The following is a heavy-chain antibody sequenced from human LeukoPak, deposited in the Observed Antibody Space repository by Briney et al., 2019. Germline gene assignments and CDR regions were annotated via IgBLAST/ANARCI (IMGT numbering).Heavy chain of an antibody. CDR1: GYSFTGYW. CDR2: FYPGDSDT. V-gene: IGHV5-51*01. J-gene: IGHJ4*02. CDR3: ARSAFLTGYSSNWTGGGYYFDY. Sequence: PGESLKISCKGSGYSFTGYWIGWVRQMPGEGREWRGIFYPGDSDTKYSPSFQGQVTISDDKSMSTAYLQWNSLKASATAVYYCARSAFLTGYSSNWTGGGYYFDYWGQGTLVSVSS. D-gene: IGHD6-13*01.